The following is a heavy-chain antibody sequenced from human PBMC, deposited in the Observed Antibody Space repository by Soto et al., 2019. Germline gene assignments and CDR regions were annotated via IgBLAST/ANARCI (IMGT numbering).Heavy chain of an antibody. D-gene: IGHD2-2*01. CDR3: AKDNCISTRSYRLYNWFDP. CDR1: GFTFSSYG. V-gene: IGHV3-30*18. J-gene: IGHJ5*02. Sequence: QVQLVESGGGVVQPGRSLRLSCAASGFTFSSYGMHWVRQAPGKGLEWVAVISYDGSNKYYADSVRGRFTISRDNSKNTLYLQMNSLRAEDTAVYYCAKDNCISTRSYRLYNWFDPWGQGTLVTVSS. CDR2: ISYDGSNK.